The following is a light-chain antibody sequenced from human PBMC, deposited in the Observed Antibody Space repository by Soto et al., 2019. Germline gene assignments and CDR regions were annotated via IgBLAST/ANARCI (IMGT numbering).Light chain of an antibody. CDR1: SSDFGGYNY. V-gene: IGLV2-14*01. CDR2: DVS. J-gene: IGLJ1*01. Sequence: QSALTQPASVSGSPGQSITISCTGTSSDFGGYNYVSWYQQHPGKAPKLMIYDVSNRPSGISNRFSGSKSGNTASLTISGLQAEDEADYYCNSYTSSNIFYVFGTGTKVTVL. CDR3: NSYTSSNIFYV.